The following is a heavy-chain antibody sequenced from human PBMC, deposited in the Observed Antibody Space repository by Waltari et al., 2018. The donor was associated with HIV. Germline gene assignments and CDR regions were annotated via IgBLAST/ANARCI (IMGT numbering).Heavy chain of an antibody. Sequence: EVHLVETGGGLVKPGGSLRLSCAASGFTFSDYTMNWVRQAPGKGLEGVSSIGGGGSDIYYADSVKGRFTISRDNGKNSLYLQMNSLRAEDTALYYCARQFDYWGQGTLVTVSS. J-gene: IGHJ4*02. CDR1: GFTFSDYT. V-gene: IGHV3-21*01. CDR2: IGGGGSDI. CDR3: ARQFDY.